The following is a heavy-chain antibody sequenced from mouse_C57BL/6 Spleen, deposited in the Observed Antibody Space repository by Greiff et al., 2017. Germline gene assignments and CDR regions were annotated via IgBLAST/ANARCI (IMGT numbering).Heavy chain of an antibody. Sequence: VQLLESGAELVKPGASVKITCKASGYAFSSYCMNWVKQRPGKGLEWIGQIYPGDGDTNYNGKFKGKATMTADKSSSTAYMQLSSLTSEDSAVYFCARWDYAVRWGQGTTLTVSS. J-gene: IGHJ2*01. V-gene: IGHV1-80*01. CDR2: IYPGDGDT. CDR3: ARWDYAVR. CDR1: GYAFSSYC. D-gene: IGHD2-4*01.